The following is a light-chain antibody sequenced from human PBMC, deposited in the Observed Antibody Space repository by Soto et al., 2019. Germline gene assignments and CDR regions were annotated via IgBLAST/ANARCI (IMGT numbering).Light chain of an antibody. CDR2: KAA. V-gene: IGKV1-5*03. Sequence: DIPLTQSPSSLAASVGNRVTITCKASQGIATYLNWYQQKPGKAPNLLIYKAANLADEVPARFAGSGSGTDFTLTITRLQPDDFATYYCQHYNSFSRTFGQGTKVDIK. CDR3: QHYNSFSRT. CDR1: QGIATY. J-gene: IGKJ1*01.